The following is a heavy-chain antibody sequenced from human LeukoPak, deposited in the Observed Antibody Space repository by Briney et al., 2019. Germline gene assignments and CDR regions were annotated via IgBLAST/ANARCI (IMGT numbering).Heavy chain of an antibody. D-gene: IGHD3-22*01. CDR3: ARDPEHYDSNGYYTLKDD. CDR2: INTDGSGT. V-gene: IGHV3-74*03. Sequence: GGSLGLSCAASGFTFDDHGMSWVRQALGKGLVWVSRINTDGSGTTYADSVKGRFTISRDNAKNTLYLQMNSLRAEDTAVYYCARDPEHYDSNGYYTLKDDWGQGTLVTVSS. J-gene: IGHJ4*02. CDR1: GFTFDDHG.